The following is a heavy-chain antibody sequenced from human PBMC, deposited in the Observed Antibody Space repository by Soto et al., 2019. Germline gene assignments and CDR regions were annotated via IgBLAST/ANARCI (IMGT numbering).Heavy chain of an antibody. CDR3: ARERSAAGTGWFDP. CDR2: MNPNSGNT. Sequence: ASVKVSCKASGYTFTSYDINWVRQATGQGLEWMGWMNPNSGNTGYAQKFQGRVTMTRNTSISTAYMELSSLRYEDTAVYYCARERSAAGTGWFDPWGQGTLVTVSS. D-gene: IGHD6-13*01. CDR1: GYTFTSYD. J-gene: IGHJ5*02. V-gene: IGHV1-8*01.